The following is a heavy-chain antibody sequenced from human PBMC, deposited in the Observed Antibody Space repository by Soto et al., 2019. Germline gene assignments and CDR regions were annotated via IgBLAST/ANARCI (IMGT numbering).Heavy chain of an antibody. CDR3: ARDLSGTGLDI. D-gene: IGHD1-26*01. V-gene: IGHV4-4*07. Sequence: QLQLHESGPGLVKPSETLSLTCNVSGDSIGRCYWSCILQSAGKGLEWIGRVYSTGGGTYNPALTGRVTISLDRSNNHVSLEMNSVTAADTAVYFCARDLSGTGLDIWGRGTRVSVSS. CDR2: VYSTGGG. J-gene: IGHJ6*02. CDR1: GDSIGRCY.